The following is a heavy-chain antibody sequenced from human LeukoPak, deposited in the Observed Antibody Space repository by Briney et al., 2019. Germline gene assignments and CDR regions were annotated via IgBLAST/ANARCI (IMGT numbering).Heavy chain of an antibody. V-gene: IGHV5-10-1*01. CDR3: ARLAESITMVRGVPTPDN. Sequence: GESLRISCKGSGYSFTSYWISWVRQMPGKGLEWMGRIDPSDSYTNYSPSFQGHVTISADKSISTAYLQWSSLKASDTAMYYCARLAESITMVRGVPTPDNWGQGTLVTASS. CDR1: GYSFTSYW. D-gene: IGHD3-10*01. J-gene: IGHJ4*02. CDR2: IDPSDSYT.